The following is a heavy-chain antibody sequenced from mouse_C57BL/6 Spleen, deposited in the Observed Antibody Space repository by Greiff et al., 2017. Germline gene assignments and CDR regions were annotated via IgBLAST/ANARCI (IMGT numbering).Heavy chain of an antibody. V-gene: IGHV1-50*01. J-gene: IGHJ4*01. D-gene: IGHD2-5*01. Sequence: QVQLQQPGAELVKPGASVKLSCKASGYTFTSYWMQWVKQRPGQGLEWIGEIDPSDSYTNYNQKFKGKATLTVDTSSSTAYMQISSLTSEDSAVYYCARPFYSNYYAMDYWGQGTSVTVSS. CDR2: IDPSDSYT. CDR1: GYTFTSYW. CDR3: ARPFYSNYYAMDY.